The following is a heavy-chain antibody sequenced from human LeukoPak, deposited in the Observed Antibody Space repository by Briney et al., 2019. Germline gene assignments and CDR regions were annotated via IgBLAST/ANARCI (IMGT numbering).Heavy chain of an antibody. V-gene: IGHV3-21*01. D-gene: IGHD5-24*01. Sequence: GGSLRLSCAASGFTFSSYSMNWVRQAPGKGLEWVSSISSSSSYIYYADSVKGRFTISRDNAKNSLYLQMNSLRAEDTAVYYCARVLLMGRDGYNEMGYRGQGTLVTVSS. CDR2: ISSSSSYI. J-gene: IGHJ4*02. CDR3: ARVLLMGRDGYNEMGY. CDR1: GFTFSSYS.